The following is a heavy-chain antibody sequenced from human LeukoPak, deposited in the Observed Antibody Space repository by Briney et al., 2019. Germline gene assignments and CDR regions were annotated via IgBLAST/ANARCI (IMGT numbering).Heavy chain of an antibody. CDR1: GFTFSSFA. D-gene: IGHD3-22*01. Sequence: PGGSLRLSCAASGFTFSSFAMAWVRQAPGHGLEWIPSISGPGDIVHYADSVQGRFTISRDNSDNILHLQMNSLRAEDTARYYCVKERFNTGHHYAIENWGQGALVTVSS. V-gene: IGHV3-23*01. J-gene: IGHJ4*02. CDR2: ISGPGDIV. CDR3: VKERFNTGHHYAIEN.